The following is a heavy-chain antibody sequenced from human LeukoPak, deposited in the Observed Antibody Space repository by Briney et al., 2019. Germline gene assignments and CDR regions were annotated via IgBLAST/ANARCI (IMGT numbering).Heavy chain of an antibody. CDR1: GGTFSSYA. CDR3: ARALNYDILTGLPAYFDY. J-gene: IGHJ4*02. CDR2: IIPIFGTA. V-gene: IGHV1-69*13. D-gene: IGHD3-9*01. Sequence: SVKVSCKASGGTFSSYAISWVRQAPGRGLEWMGGIIPIFGTANYAQKFQGRVTITADESTSTAYMELSSLRSEDTAMYYCARALNYDILTGLPAYFDYWGQGTLVTVSS.